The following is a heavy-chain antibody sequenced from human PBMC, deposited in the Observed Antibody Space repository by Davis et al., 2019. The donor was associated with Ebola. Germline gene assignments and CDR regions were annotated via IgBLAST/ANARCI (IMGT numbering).Heavy chain of an antibody. J-gene: IGHJ6*02. CDR2: MNPNSGNT. V-gene: IGHV1-8*02. Sequence: AASVKVSCKASGYTFTSYYMHWVRQAPGQGLEWMGWMNPNSGNTGYAQKFQGRVTMTRNTSISTAYMELSSLRSEDTAVYYCARGGVQFYYYGMDVWGQGTTVTVSS. D-gene: IGHD2-8*01. CDR1: GYTFTSYY. CDR3: ARGGVQFYYYGMDV.